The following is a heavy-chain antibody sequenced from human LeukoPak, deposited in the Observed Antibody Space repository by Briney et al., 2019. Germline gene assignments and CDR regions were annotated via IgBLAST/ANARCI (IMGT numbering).Heavy chain of an antibody. CDR3: AKEMITFGGVIAN. CDR1: GFTFSSYA. CDR2: LSGSGYST. J-gene: IGHJ4*02. V-gene: IGHV3-23*01. D-gene: IGHD3-16*02. Sequence: PGGSLRLSCAASGFTFSSYAMNWVRQAPGKGLEWVSTLSGSGYSTYYADSVKGRFTISRDNSKNTLYLQMNSLKAEDTAVYYCAKEMITFGGVIANWGQGTQVTVSS.